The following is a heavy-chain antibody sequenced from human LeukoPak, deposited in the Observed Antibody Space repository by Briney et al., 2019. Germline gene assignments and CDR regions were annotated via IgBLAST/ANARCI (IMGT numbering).Heavy chain of an antibody. CDR2: ISYDGSNK. CDR1: GFTFSSYA. Sequence: GGPLRLSCAASGFTFSSYAMHWFRKAPGKGLEGVAVISYDGSNKYYADSVKGRFTISRDNSKNTLYLQMNSLRAEDTAVYYCASDGYYDILTGFDYWGQGTLVTVSS. V-gene: IGHV3-30-3*01. J-gene: IGHJ4*02. D-gene: IGHD3-9*01. CDR3: ASDGYYDILTGFDY.